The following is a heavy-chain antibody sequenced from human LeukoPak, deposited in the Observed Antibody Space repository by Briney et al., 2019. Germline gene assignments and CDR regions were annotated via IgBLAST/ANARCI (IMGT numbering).Heavy chain of an antibody. CDR1: GGTFSSYA. J-gene: IGHJ4*02. V-gene: IGHV1-69*05. CDR3: ARDLSDFWSGFGF. D-gene: IGHD3-3*01. CDR2: IIPIFGTA. Sequence: SVKVSCKASGGTFSSYAISWVRQAPGQGREWMGRIIPIFGTANYAQKFQGRVTITTDESTSTAYMELSSLRSEDTAVYYCARDLSDFWSGFGFWGQGTLVTVSS.